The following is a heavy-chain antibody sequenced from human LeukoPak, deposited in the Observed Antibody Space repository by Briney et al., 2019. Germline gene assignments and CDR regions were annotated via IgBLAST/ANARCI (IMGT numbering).Heavy chain of an antibody. D-gene: IGHD1-26*01. Sequence: GGSLRLSCAASRFTFSSYGMHWVRQAPGKGLEWVAFIPYDGNNKYYADSVKGRFTISRDNSKNTLYLQVNSLRAEDTAVYYCVKDGDDSGSYLVYWGQGTLVTVSS. CDR2: IPYDGNNK. CDR1: RFTFSSYG. CDR3: VKDGDDSGSYLVY. V-gene: IGHV3-30*02. J-gene: IGHJ4*02.